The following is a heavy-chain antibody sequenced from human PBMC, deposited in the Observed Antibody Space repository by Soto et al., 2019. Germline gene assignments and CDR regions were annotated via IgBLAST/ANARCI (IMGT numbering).Heavy chain of an antibody. CDR1: GGSISSYY. CDR3: AGAMAPDHSDH. Sequence: SETLSLTCTVSGGSISSYYWSWIRQPPGKGLEWIGYIYYSGSTNYNPSLKSRVTISVDTSTRTVYMELRSLRSDDTAVIYCAGAMAPDHSDHGGQGTLVTVSS. J-gene: IGHJ4*02. V-gene: IGHV4-59*03. CDR2: IYYSGST.